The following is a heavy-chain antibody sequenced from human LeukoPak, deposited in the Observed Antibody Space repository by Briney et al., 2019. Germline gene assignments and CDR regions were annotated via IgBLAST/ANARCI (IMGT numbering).Heavy chain of an antibody. CDR1: GFNFPSYS. CDR3: AREPAEMTLYGVVIIEGHYFDY. V-gene: IGHV3-30*04. J-gene: IGHJ4*02. CDR2: ISYDGTNK. Sequence: PGGSLRLSCAASGFNFPSYSMHWVRQAPGKGLEWVAVISYDGTNKYFADSVKGRFTISRDNSKNTVFLQMNSLRPEDTAVYYCAREPAEMTLYGVVIIEGHYFDYWGQGTLVTVSS. D-gene: IGHD3-3*01.